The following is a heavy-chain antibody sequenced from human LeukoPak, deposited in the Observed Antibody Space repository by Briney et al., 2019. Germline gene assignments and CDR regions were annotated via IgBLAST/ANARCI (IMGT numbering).Heavy chain of an antibody. CDR3: AKIAAADPFDY. V-gene: IGHV3-21*01. CDR1: GFTFSSYV. CDR2: ITSSSSHI. J-gene: IGHJ4*02. D-gene: IGHD6-13*01. Sequence: GGSPRLSCAASGFTFSSYVMNWVRQAPGKGLEWVSSITSSSSHIYSADSLKGRFAISRDNTKNLLYLQMDSLRAEDTAIYYCAKIAAADPFDYWGRGTLVTVSS.